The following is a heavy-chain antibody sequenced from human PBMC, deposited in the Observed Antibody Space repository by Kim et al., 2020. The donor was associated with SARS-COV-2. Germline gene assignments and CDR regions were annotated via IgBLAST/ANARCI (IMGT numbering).Heavy chain of an antibody. CDR3: AKDRAVTAIPWSLGY. V-gene: IGHV3-30*18. D-gene: IGHD2-21*02. Sequence: GGSLRLSCAASGFTFSSYGMHWVRQAPGKGLEWVAVISYDGSNKYYADSVKGRFTISRDNSKNTLYLQMNSLRAEDTAVYYCAKDRAVTAIPWSLGYWGQGTLVTVSS. J-gene: IGHJ4*02. CDR1: GFTFSSYG. CDR2: ISYDGSNK.